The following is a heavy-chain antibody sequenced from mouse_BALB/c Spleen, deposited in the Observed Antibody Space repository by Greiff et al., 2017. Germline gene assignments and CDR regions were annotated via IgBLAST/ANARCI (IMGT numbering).Heavy chain of an antibody. V-gene: IGHV1-63*02. CDR2: IYPGGGYT. CDR3: AREGRAYYGYDPFAY. D-gene: IGHD2-14*01. Sequence: VQLQQSGAELVRPGTSVKISCKASGYTFTNYWLGWVKQRPGHGLEWIGDIYPGGGYTNYNEKFKGKATLTADTSSSTAYMQLSSLTSEDSAVYFCAREGRAYYGYDPFAYWGQGTLVTVSA. CDR1: GYTFTNYW. J-gene: IGHJ3*01.